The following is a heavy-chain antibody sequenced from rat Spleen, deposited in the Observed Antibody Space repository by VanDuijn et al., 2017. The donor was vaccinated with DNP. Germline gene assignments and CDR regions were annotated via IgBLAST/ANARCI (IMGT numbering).Heavy chain of an antibody. Sequence: EVQLQESGPGLVKPSQSLSLTCSVTDYSITSNYWGWVRKFPGNKMEWIGHISYSDSISYNPSLKSRISMTRDTSRNQFFLHLNSVTPEDTATYYCARWTYYFDYWGQGVMVTVSS. CDR3: ARWTYYFDY. CDR2: ISYSDSI. J-gene: IGHJ2*01. CDR1: DYSITSNY. V-gene: IGHV3-1*01.